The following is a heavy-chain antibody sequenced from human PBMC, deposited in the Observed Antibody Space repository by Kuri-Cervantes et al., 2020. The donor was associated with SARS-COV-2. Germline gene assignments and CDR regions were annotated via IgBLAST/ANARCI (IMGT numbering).Heavy chain of an antibody. D-gene: IGHD2-2*01. CDR2: INPNSGGT. Sequence: ASVKVSCKASGYTFTGYYMHWVRQAPGQGLEWMGWINPNSGGTNYAQKFQGWVTMTRDTSISTAYMELSRLRSDDTAVYYCARARPRGRDIVVVPAAQKDYYYGMDVWGQGTTVTVSS. CDR3: ARARPRGRDIVVVPAAQKDYYYGMDV. CDR1: GYTFTGYY. J-gene: IGHJ6*02. V-gene: IGHV1-2*04.